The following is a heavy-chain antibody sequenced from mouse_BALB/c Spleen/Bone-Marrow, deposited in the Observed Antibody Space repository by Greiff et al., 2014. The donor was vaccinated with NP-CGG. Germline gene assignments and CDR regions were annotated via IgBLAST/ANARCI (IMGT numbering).Heavy chain of an antibody. CDR1: GYAFTNYL. CDR2: SNPGSGGT. V-gene: IGHV1-54*01. CDR3: ARETVRGFAY. J-gene: IGHJ3*01. Sequence: QVQLQQPGAELVRPGTSVKVSCKASGYAFTNYLIEWIKQRPGQGLEWIGVSNPGSGGTNYNEKFKGKATLTADKSSSTAYMQLSSLTSDDSGVYFCARETVRGFAYWGQGTLVTVSA. D-gene: IGHD3-2*01.